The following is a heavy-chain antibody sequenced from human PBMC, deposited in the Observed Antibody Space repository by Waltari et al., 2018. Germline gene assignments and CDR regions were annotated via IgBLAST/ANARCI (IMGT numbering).Heavy chain of an antibody. D-gene: IGHD1-26*01. Sequence: QLQLQESGPGLVKPSETLSLICNVSGGSINTDSHYWGGSRQPPGKGLEWIGTVYYSGSTNYNMSLKSRVTISVDMSKNQFYLDLKSVTAADTAVYYCARLGRINSKWEHSYWFDPWGQGTLVSVSS. V-gene: IGHV4-39*01. CDR3: ARLGRINSKWEHSYWFDP. CDR1: GGSINTDSHY. CDR2: VYYSGST. J-gene: IGHJ5*02.